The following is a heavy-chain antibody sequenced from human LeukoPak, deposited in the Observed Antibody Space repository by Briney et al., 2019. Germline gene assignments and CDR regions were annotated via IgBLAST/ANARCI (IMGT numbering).Heavy chain of an antibody. CDR3: ARGHYGLDP. D-gene: IGHD3-16*01. J-gene: IGHJ5*02. CDR2: IYYSGST. CDR1: GGSISSYY. V-gene: IGHV4-59*08. Sequence: PSETLSLTCTVSGGSISSYYWSWIRQPPGKGLEWIGYIYYSGSTNYNPSLKSRVTISVDTSKNQFSLKLRSVTAADTAMYYCARGHYGLDPWGQGTLVTVSS.